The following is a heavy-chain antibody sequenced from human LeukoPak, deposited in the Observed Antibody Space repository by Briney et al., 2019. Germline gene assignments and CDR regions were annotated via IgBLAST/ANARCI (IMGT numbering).Heavy chain of an antibody. CDR2: INHSGST. CDR1: GGSFSGYY. Sequence: SATLSLTYAVYGGSFSGYYSSWIRPPPGKGLEWIGEINHSGSTNYNPSLKSRVIISVDTSKNQFSLKLSSVTAADTAVYYCTREGAGARTFDYWGQGTLVTVSS. J-gene: IGHJ4*02. D-gene: IGHD6-19*01. CDR3: TREGAGARTFDY. V-gene: IGHV4-34*01.